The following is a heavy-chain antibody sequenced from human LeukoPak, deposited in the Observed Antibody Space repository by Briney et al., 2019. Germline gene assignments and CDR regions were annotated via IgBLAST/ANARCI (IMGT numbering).Heavy chain of an antibody. V-gene: IGHV4-34*01. CDR3: ARGRLYCTNGVCYDKRAFDI. D-gene: IGHD2-8*01. Sequence: PPETLSLTCAVSGGSFSGYYWSWIRQPPGKGLEWIGEINHSGSTNYNPSLKSRVTISVDTSKNQFSLKLSSVTAADTAVYYCARGRLYCTNGVCYDKRAFDIWGQGTMVTVSS. J-gene: IGHJ3*02. CDR1: GGSFSGYY. CDR2: INHSGST.